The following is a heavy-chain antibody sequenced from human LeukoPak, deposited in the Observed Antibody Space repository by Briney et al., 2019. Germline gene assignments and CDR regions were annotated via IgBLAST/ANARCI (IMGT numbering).Heavy chain of an antibody. V-gene: IGHV1-46*01. CDR3: ARDSSMVRGPLVIYYFDF. CDR1: GYSFTSYY. CDR2: INPSGGST. D-gene: IGHD3-10*01. Sequence: GASVKVSCKAYGYSFTSYYMHWVRQAPGQGLEWMGIINPSGGSTSYAEKFQGRVIMTRDMSTSTDYMELSSLRSEETAVYYCARDSSMVRGPLVIYYFDFWGQGTLVTVSS. J-gene: IGHJ4*02.